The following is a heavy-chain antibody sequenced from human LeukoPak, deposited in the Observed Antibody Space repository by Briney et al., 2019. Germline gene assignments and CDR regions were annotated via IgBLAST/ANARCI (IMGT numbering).Heavy chain of an antibody. J-gene: IGHJ4*02. V-gene: IGHV3-23*01. CDR3: AKDRVPDGAWSFDY. D-gene: IGHD4/OR15-4a*01. Sequence: GGSLRPSCLTSGFTLSTNAMSWVRQAPGKGLEWVSGIYGSGNGATFYADSVKGRFTISRDDSRGTLYLQMNSLRAEDTAIYYCAKDRVPDGAWSFDYWGQGTLVTVSS. CDR1: GFTLSTNA. CDR2: IYGSGNGAT.